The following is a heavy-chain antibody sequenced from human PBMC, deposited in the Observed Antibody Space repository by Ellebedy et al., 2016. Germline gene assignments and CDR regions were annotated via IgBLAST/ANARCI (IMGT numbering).Heavy chain of an antibody. Sequence: GGSPRLSCAASGVTFSNYTMHWVRQAPGTGLEWVAVLSYDGSHKYYADSVKGRFTISRDNSKNTLYLQMNSLRAEDTAVYLCARFRTGSGASSSALDIWGQGTMVTVS. J-gene: IGHJ3*02. D-gene: IGHD3-10*01. CDR2: LSYDGSHK. CDR3: ARFRTGSGASSSALDI. V-gene: IGHV3-30*04. CDR1: GVTFSNYT.